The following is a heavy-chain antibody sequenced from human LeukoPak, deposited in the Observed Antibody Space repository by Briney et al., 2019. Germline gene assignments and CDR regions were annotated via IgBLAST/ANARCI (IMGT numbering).Heavy chain of an antibody. D-gene: IGHD6-13*01. J-gene: IGHJ4*02. CDR1: CTFTGXD. Sequence: CTFTGXDXXWXRXXPGQXXXXMXWINPKRGCKNYAQKFQERVTMTRETNNSRAYMEMSRLRSDDTAVYYCARDHVIGEAVGYTVDYWGQGTLVTVSS. CDR3: ARDHVIGEAVGYTVDY. CDR2: INPKRGCK. V-gene: IGHV1-2*02.